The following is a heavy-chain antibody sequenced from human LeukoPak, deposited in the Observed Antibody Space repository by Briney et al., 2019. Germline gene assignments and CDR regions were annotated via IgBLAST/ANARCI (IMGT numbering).Heavy chain of an antibody. CDR1: GFTLDDYG. J-gene: IGHJ4*02. V-gene: IGHV3-20*04. Sequence: PGGPLRLSCAASGFTLDDYGMIWVRQAPGKGVEGVSGINWNGGSTGYADSVKGRFTISRDNAKNSLYLQMNSLRAEDTALYYCARSGGLEILFDYWGQGTLVTVSS. CDR2: INWNGGST. D-gene: IGHD2-21*01. CDR3: ARSGGLEILFDY.